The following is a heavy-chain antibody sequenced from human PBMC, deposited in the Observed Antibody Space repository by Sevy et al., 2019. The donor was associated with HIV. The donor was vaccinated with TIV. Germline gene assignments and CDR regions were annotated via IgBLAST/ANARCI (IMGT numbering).Heavy chain of an antibody. V-gene: IGHV3-30-3*01. J-gene: IGHJ6*02. CDR2: ISYDGSNK. Sequence: GGSLRLSCAASGFTFSSYAMHWVRQAPGKGLEWVAVISYDGSNKYYADSVKGRFTISRDNSKNTQYLQMNSLRAEDTAVYYCARVRAAMRVYYYYGMDVWGQGTTVTVSS. CDR1: GFTFSSYA. CDR3: ARVRAAMRVYYYYGMDV. D-gene: IGHD2-2*01.